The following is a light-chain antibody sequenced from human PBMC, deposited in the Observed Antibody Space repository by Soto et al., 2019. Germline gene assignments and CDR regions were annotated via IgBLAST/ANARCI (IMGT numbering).Light chain of an antibody. V-gene: IGKV3-11*01. CDR2: DAS. CDR3: QQRSNWPLIT. CDR1: ESVGSY. Sequence: EIVLTQSPATLSLSPGERATLSCRASESVGSYLGWYQQRPGQAPRLLIYDASNRATGIPARFSGRGSGTDFTLTISSLEPEDFAAYYCQQRSNWPLITFGQGTKVDIK. J-gene: IGKJ1*01.